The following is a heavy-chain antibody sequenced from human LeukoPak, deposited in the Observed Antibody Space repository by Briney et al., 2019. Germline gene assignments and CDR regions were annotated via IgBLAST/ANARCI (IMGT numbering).Heavy chain of an antibody. CDR2: INPNSGGT. J-gene: IGHJ4*02. CDR3: AREMAGGWFDY. Sequence: GASVKVSYKASGYTFTGYYMHWVRQAPGQGLEWMGRINPNSGGTNYAQKFQGRVTMTRDTSISTAYMELSRLRSDDTAVYYCAREMAGGWFDYWGQGTLVTVSS. V-gene: IGHV1-2*06. D-gene: IGHD3-16*01. CDR1: GYTFTGYY.